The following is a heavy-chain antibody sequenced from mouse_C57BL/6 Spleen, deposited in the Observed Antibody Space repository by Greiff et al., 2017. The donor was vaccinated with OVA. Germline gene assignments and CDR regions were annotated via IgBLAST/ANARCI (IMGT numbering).Heavy chain of an antibody. D-gene: IGHD3-2*02. CDR2: INPGSGGT. J-gene: IGHJ3*01. CDR1: GYAFTNYL. V-gene: IGHV1-54*01. Sequence: QVQLQQSGAELVRPGTSVKVSCKASGYAFTNYLIEWVKQRPGQGLEWIGVINPGSGGTNYNEKFKGKATLTADKSSSTAYMQLSSLTSEDSEVYVCAREDSSGRLFADWGQGTLVTVSA. CDR3: AREDSSGRLFAD.